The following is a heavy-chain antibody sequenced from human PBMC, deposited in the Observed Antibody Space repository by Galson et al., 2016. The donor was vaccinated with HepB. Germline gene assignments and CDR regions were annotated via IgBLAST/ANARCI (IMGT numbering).Heavy chain of an antibody. D-gene: IGHD3-16*01. CDR3: AREDGVHYETSVYHGFLDS. CDR2: ISTDGNNA. CDR1: GFSFSSYS. J-gene: IGHJ4*02. V-gene: IGHV3-30-3*01. Sequence: SLRLSCAASGFSFSSYSMHRVRQAPGKGLEWVAVISTDGNNAYFADSVKGRFTISRDNSKNTVDLQMNSLGREDTAVYYCAREDGVHYETSVYHGFLDSWGQGTLVTVSS.